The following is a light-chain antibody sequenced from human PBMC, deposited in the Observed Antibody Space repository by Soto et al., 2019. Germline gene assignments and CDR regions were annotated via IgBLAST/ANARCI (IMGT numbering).Light chain of an antibody. CDR1: QSISSY. J-gene: IGKJ4*01. Sequence: DIPMTQSPSSLSASVGDRVTITCRASQSISSYLNWYQQKPGKAPKVLIYGASSLESGAPSRFSGRGSGTDFTLTISSLQPEDFATYHCQQTYSTPFTFGGGTNVEIK. CDR3: QQTYSTPFT. CDR2: GAS. V-gene: IGKV1-39*01.